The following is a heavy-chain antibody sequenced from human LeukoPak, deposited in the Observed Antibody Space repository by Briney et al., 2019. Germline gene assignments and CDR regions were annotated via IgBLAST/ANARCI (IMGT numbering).Heavy chain of an antibody. J-gene: IGHJ4*02. CDR2: INPNSGGT. CDR1: GYTFTVYY. V-gene: IGHV1-2*02. Sequence: ASVKVSCKASGYTFTVYYMHWVRQAPGHGLEWMGWINPNSGGTNYAQKLQGRVNMTSDTSISTAYMELSRLRSDDTAVYYCARGDTIFDAGSLDYWGQGTLVTVSS. CDR3: ARGDTIFDAGSLDY. D-gene: IGHD3-3*01.